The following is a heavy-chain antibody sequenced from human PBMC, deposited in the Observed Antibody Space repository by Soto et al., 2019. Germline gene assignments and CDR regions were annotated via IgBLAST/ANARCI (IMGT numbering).Heavy chain of an antibody. Sequence: QVQLVQSGAEVKKPGSSVKVSCKASGGTFSSYAISWVRQAPGQGLEWMGGIIPIFGTANYAQKFQGRVTITADENTSTADMERSSLRSEDTDEYYCARDPQSYYDFWSGYQTESYYYGMDVWGQGTTVTVSS. CDR2: IIPIFGTA. V-gene: IGHV1-69*12. CDR1: GGTFSSYA. J-gene: IGHJ6*02. D-gene: IGHD3-3*01. CDR3: ARDPQSYYDFWSGYQTESYYYGMDV.